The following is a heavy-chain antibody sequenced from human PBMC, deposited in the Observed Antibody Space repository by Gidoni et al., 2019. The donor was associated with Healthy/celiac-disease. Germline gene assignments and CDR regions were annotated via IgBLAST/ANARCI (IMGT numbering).Heavy chain of an antibody. J-gene: IGHJ3*02. CDR2: ISPSGGST. D-gene: IGHD2-2*01. CDR3: VREQYQLLGDAFDI. V-gene: IGHV1-46*01. Sequence: QVQLVQSGAEAKKPGASVKVSCTAPGYTFTSYYMHWWRQAPGQGLEWMGIISPSGGSTSYAQKCQGRVTMTRDTSTSAVYMELSSLRSGDTAVYYCVREQYQLLGDAFDIWGQETMVTVSS. CDR1: GYTFTSYY.